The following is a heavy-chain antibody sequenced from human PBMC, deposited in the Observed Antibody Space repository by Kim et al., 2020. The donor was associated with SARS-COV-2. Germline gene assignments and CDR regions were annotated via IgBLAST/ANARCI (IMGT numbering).Heavy chain of an antibody. D-gene: IGHD3-9*01. Sequence: NYNPSLKSRVTISVDASKIQFSLKLSSVTAADTAVYYCARVKVTIGAFDYWRQRTLVTVSS. CDR3: ARVKVTIGAFDY. V-gene: IGHV4-34*01. J-gene: IGHJ4*02.